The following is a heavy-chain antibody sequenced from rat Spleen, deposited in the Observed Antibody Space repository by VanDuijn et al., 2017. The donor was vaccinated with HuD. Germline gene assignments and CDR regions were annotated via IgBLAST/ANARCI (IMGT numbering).Heavy chain of an antibody. V-gene: IGHV5-25*01. J-gene: IGHJ2*01. D-gene: IGHD1-11*01. CDR1: GFTFSDYY. Sequence: EVQLVESDGGLVQPGGSLKLSCAASGFTFSDYYMAWVRQAPTKGLEWVASISPSGGSTYYRDSVKGRFTISRDNTKSTLSLQMDSLRSEDTATYYCARRHYGYTDYFDYWGQGVMVTVSS. CDR2: ISPSGGST. CDR3: ARRHYGYTDYFDY.